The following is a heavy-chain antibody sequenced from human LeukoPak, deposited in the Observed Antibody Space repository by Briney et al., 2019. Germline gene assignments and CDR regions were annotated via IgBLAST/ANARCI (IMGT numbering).Heavy chain of an antibody. V-gene: IGHV4-59*01. CDR2: IYYTGTT. CDR1: GGSISIYY. Sequence: SSETLSLTCSVSGGSISIYYWTWIRQIPGKGLEWIGYIYYTGTTNYNPLFESRATISVDTSKNQFSLKLTSVTAADTAVYYCASLSEYCSAGSCYLGWFDPWGQGTLVTVSS. CDR3: ASLSEYCSAGSCYLGWFDP. J-gene: IGHJ5*02. D-gene: IGHD2-15*01.